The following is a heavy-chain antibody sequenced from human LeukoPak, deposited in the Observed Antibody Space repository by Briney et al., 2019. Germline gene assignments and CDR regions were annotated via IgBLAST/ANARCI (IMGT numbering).Heavy chain of an antibody. CDR1: GYSISSGYY. J-gene: IGHJ4*02. CDR3: ARARSGYGDFDYFDY. CDR2: IYHSGST. Sequence: SETLSLTCTVSGYSISSGYYWGWIRQPPGKGLEWIGSIYHSGSTYYNPSLKSRVTISVDTSKNQFSLKLSSVTAADTAVYYCARARSGYGDFDYFDYWGQGTLVTVSS. D-gene: IGHD4-17*01. V-gene: IGHV4-38-2*02.